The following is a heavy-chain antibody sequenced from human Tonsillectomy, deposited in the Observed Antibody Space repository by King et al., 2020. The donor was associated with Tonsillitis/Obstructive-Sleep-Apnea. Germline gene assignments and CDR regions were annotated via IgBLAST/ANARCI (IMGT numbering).Heavy chain of an antibody. V-gene: IGHV3-23*04. CDR3: AKSMGSTSPFSIDYYMDV. J-gene: IGHJ6*03. CDR2: ISGSGGST. D-gene: IGHD2-2*01. CDR1: GFTFSSYA. Sequence: VQLVESGGGLVQPGGSLRLSCAASGFTFSSYAMSWVRQAPGQGLEWVSGISGSGGSTYYADSVKGRFTISRDTSKNTLYLQMNSLRAEDTAVYYCAKSMGSTSPFSIDYYMDVWGKGTTVTVSS.